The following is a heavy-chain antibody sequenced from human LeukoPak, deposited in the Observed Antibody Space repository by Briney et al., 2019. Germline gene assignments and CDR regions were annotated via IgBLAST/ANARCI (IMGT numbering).Heavy chain of an antibody. CDR1: GGTFSSYA. CDR2: IIPIFGAA. D-gene: IGHD3-22*01. J-gene: IGHJ4*02. Sequence: ASVKVSCKASGGTFSSYAISWVRQAPGQGLEWMGGIIPIFGAANYAQKFQGRVTITADESTSTAYMELSSLRSEDTAVYYCAKDLDSSGYRYYFDYWGQGTLVTVSS. CDR3: AKDLDSSGYRYYFDY. V-gene: IGHV1-69*13.